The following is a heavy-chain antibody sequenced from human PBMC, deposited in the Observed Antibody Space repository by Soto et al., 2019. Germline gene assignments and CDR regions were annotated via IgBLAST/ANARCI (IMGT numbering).Heavy chain of an antibody. J-gene: IGHJ6*02. Sequence: GGSLRLSCAASGFTFSSYGMHWVRQAPGKGLEWVAVISYDGSNRYYADSVKGRFTISRDNSKNTLYLQMNSLRAEDTAVYYWANRGYYYYGMDVWGQGTTVTVSS. V-gene: IGHV3-30*18. D-gene: IGHD3-10*01. CDR1: GFTFSSYG. CDR2: ISYDGSNR. CDR3: ANRGYYYYGMDV.